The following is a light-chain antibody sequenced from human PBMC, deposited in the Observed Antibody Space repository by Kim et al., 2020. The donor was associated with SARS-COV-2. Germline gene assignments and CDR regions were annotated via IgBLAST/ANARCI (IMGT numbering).Light chain of an antibody. Sequence: IVLTQSPGTLSLSPGERATLSCRASQSVSSSYLGWYQQKPGQAPRLLIFAASSRATGIPDRFSGSGSGTDFTLTISRLDPEDFAVYYCQQYSSSPLTFGQGTRLEIK. CDR3: QQYSSSPLT. CDR2: AAS. V-gene: IGKV3-20*01. CDR1: QSVSSSY. J-gene: IGKJ5*01.